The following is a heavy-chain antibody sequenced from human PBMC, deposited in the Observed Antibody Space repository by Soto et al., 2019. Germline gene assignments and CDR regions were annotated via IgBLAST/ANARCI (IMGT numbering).Heavy chain of an antibody. CDR2: ISGSGGST. Sequence: GGSLRLSCAASGFTFSSYAMSWVRQAPGKGLEWVSAISGSGGSTYYADSAKGRFTISRDNSKNTQYLQMNSLRAEDTAVYYCAKDGITIFGVMDYWGQGTLVTVSS. V-gene: IGHV3-23*01. D-gene: IGHD3-3*01. CDR1: GFTFSSYA. J-gene: IGHJ4*02. CDR3: AKDGITIFGVMDY.